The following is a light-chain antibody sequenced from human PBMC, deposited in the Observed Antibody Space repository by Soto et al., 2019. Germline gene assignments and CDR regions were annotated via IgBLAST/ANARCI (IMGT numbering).Light chain of an antibody. Sequence: EIVMTQSPATLSVSPGERATLSCRASQSVSSNLAWYQQKPGQAPRLLIYGAFTRATGIPARFSGSGSGTEFTLTISSLQSEYFADYYCQQYNNWPLTFGGGTKVAIK. CDR3: QQYNNWPLT. CDR1: QSVSSN. V-gene: IGKV3-15*01. J-gene: IGKJ4*01. CDR2: GAF.